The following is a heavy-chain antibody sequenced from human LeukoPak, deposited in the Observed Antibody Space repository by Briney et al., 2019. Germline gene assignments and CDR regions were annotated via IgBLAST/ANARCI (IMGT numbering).Heavy chain of an antibody. D-gene: IGHD3-10*01. CDR2: LSSSSSYT. J-gene: IGHJ4*02. CDR1: GFTFSDYY. CDR3: AGDRETFGY. V-gene: IGHV3-11*05. Sequence: GGSLRLSCAASGFTFSDYYMSWIRQAPGKGLDWVSHLSSSSSYTNYADSVKGRFTISRDNAKNSLYLQMNSLRAEDTAVYYCAGDRETFGYWGQGTLVTVSS.